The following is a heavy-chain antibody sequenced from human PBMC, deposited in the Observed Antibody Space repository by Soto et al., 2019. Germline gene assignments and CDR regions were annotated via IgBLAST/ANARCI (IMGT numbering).Heavy chain of an antibody. CDR2: IYYSGST. Sequence: QVQLQESGPGLVKPSQTLSLTCTVSGGSISSGGYYWSWIRQHPGKGLEWIGSIYYSGSTYYNPSRSCRVTTSVATSRNQFSLKLSSVTAADPAVYYCARGVLHWGQGTLVTVSS. D-gene: IGHD3-16*01. J-gene: IGHJ4*02. V-gene: IGHV4-31*03. CDR1: GGSISSGGYY. CDR3: ARGVLH.